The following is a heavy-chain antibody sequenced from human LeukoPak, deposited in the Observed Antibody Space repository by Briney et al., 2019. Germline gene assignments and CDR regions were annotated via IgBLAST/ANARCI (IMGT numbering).Heavy chain of an antibody. CDR2: ISWNSGSI. CDR1: GFTFDDYA. Sequence: GRSLRLSCAASGFTFDDYAMPWVRQAPGKGLEWVSGISWNSGSIGYADSVKGRFTISRDNAKNSLYLQMNSLRAEDTAVYYCARDRSPNDYWGQGTLVTVSS. CDR3: ARDRSPNDY. V-gene: IGHV3-9*01. J-gene: IGHJ4*02.